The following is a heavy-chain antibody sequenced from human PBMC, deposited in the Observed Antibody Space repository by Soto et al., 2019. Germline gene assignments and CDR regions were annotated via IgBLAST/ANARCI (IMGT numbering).Heavy chain of an antibody. D-gene: IGHD3-3*01. CDR1: GFTFSSYS. J-gene: IGHJ4*02. CDR2: ISSSSSYI. Sequence: EVQLVESGGGLVKPGGSLRLSCAASGFTFSSYSMNWVRQAPGKGLEWVSSISSSSSYIYYADSVKGRFTISRDDAKNSLYLQMNSLRAEDTAVYYCARGDLTIFGVVTAAPEWGQGTLVTVSS. V-gene: IGHV3-21*01. CDR3: ARGDLTIFGVVTAAPE.